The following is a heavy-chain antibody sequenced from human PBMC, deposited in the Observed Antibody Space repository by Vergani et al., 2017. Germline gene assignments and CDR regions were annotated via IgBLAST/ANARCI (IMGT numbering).Heavy chain of an antibody. Sequence: EVQLLESGGGLVQPGGSLRLSCAASGFTFSSYAMSWVRQAPGKGLEWVSAISGSGGSTYYADSVKGRFTISRDNSKNTLYLQMNSLRAEDTDVYYCVAGSRSGSTGRHYWGQGTLVTVSS. D-gene: IGHD3-3*01. CDR3: VAGSRSGSTGRHY. CDR2: ISGSGGST. J-gene: IGHJ4*02. CDR1: GFTFSSYA. V-gene: IGHV3-23*01.